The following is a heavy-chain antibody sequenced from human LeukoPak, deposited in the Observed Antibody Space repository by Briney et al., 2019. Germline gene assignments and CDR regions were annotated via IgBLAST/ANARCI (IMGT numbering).Heavy chain of an antibody. CDR2: ISSSSSYI. J-gene: IGHJ5*02. CDR1: GFTFSSYS. CDR3: ARGLSGGIAAAGLEDWFDP. Sequence: PGGSLRLSCAASGFTFSSYSMNWVRQAPGKGLEWVSSISSSSSYIYYADSVKSRFTISRDNAKNSLYLQMNSLRAEDTAVYYCARGLSGGIAAAGLEDWFDPWGQGTLVTVSS. D-gene: IGHD6-13*01. V-gene: IGHV3-21*01.